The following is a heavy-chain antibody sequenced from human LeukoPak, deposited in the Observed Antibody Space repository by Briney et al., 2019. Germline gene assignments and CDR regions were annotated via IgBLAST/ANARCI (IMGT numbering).Heavy chain of an antibody. Sequence: GGSLRLSCAASGFIFSSSAMNWVRQAPGKGLEWVSSINNDGSYIYYAGSVKGRFTISRDNSKNTLHLQMNSLTTEDTAVYYCAKDPHCSSTSCYRADAFDIWGQGTMVTVSS. D-gene: IGHD2-2*02. CDR3: AKDPHCSSTSCYRADAFDI. J-gene: IGHJ3*02. CDR1: GFIFSSSA. CDR2: INNDGSYI. V-gene: IGHV3-21*01.